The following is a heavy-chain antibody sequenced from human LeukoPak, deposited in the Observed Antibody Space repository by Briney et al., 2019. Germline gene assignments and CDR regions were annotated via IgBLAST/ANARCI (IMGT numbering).Heavy chain of an antibody. CDR1: GGTFSSYA. D-gene: IGHD7-27*01. CDR3: ARYRTGYHYFDY. CDR2: IIPIFGTA. V-gene: IGHV1-69*05. Sequence: SVKVSCKASGGTFSSYAISWVRQAPGQGLEWMGGIIPIFGTANYAQKFQGRVTITTDESTCTAYMELSSLRSEDTAVYYCARYRTGYHYFDYWGQGTLITVSS. J-gene: IGHJ4*02.